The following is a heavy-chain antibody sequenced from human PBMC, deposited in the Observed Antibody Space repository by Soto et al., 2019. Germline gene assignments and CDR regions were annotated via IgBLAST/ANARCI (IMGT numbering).Heavy chain of an antibody. V-gene: IGHV4-30-4*01. J-gene: IGHJ6*02. D-gene: IGHD1-1*01. CDR2: IFYSGTT. CDR1: GDSISSADYY. Sequence: SESLSLTCTVSGDSISSADYYWSWIRQTPGKGLEWIGHIFYSGTTYYNPSLKSRLTISVDTSKSHFSLRLTSVTAADTAVYYCARDLWVEPELYYYGMDVWGQGTTVTVSS. CDR3: ARDLWVEPELYYYGMDV.